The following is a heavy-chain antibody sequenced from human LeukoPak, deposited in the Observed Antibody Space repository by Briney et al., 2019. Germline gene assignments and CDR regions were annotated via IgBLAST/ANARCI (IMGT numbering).Heavy chain of an antibody. CDR2: ISYDGSNK. CDR1: GFTFSSYG. D-gene: IGHD3-3*01. V-gene: IGHV3-30*18. J-gene: IGHJ6*02. CDR3: AKALRLLNYYYYGMDV. Sequence: PGRSLRLSCAASGFTFSSYGMHWVRQAPGKGLEWVAVISYDGSNKYYADSVKGRFTISRDNSKNTLYLQMNSLRAEDTAVYYCAKALRLLNYYYYGMDVWGQGTTVTVSS.